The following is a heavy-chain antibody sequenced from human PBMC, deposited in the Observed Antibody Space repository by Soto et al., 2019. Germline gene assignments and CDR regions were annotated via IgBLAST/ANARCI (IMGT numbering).Heavy chain of an antibody. CDR3: ARGYSGYYSVDY. D-gene: IGHD3-22*01. CDR1: GYTFTDYY. J-gene: IGHJ4*02. Sequence: QVQLVQSGAEVKKPGASVKVSCKASGYTFTDYYIHWVRQAPGQGLEWMGWINPNSGGTNYAQKFQGRVTMTRDTSISTAYMALSRLRSDDTAVYYCARGYSGYYSVDYWCQGTLVTVSS. CDR2: INPNSGGT. V-gene: IGHV1-2*02.